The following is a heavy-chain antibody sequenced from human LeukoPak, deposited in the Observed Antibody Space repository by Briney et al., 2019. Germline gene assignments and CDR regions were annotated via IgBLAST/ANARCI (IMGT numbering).Heavy chain of an antibody. CDR2: ISGSGSVS. CDR3: ARDGGFGFLAAFDI. V-gene: IGHV3-48*02. CDR1: GFTFSSYS. Sequence: GGSLRLSCVASGFTFSSYSMNWVRQAPGKGLEWISYISGSGSVSYYEDSVKGRFTISRDNAKNSLYLQMNSLRDEDTALYYCARDGGFGFLAAFDIWGQGTMVTVSS. J-gene: IGHJ3*02. D-gene: IGHD3-10*01.